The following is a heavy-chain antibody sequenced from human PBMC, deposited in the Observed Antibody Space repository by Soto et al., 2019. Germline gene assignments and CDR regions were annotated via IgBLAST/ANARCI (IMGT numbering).Heavy chain of an antibody. CDR3: ARDARYCISTSCYYWFDP. J-gene: IGHJ5*02. V-gene: IGHV3-30-3*01. CDR1: GFTFSSYA. D-gene: IGHD2-2*01. Sequence: QVQLVESGGGVVQPGRSLRLSCAASGFTFSSYAMHWVRQAPGKGLEWVAVISYDGSNKYYADSVKGRFTISRDNSKNTLYLQMNSLRAEDTAVYYCARDARYCISTSCYYWFDPWGQGTLVTVSS. CDR2: ISYDGSNK.